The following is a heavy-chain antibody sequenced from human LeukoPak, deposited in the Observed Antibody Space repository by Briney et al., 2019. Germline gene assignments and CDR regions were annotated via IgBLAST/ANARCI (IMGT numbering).Heavy chain of an antibody. CDR1: GYSISSGYY. CDR2: IYHSGST. V-gene: IGHV4-38-2*01. CDR3: ARKEGSIAARIDY. J-gene: IGHJ4*02. Sequence: KPSETLSLTRAVSGYSISSGYYWGWIRQPPGKGLGWIGSIYHSGSTYYNPSLKSRVTISVDTSKNQFSLKLSSVTAADTAVYYCARKEGSIAARIDYWGQGTLVTVSS. D-gene: IGHD6-6*01.